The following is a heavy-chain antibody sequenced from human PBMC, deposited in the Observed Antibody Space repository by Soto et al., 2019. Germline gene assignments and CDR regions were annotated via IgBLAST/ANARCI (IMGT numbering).Heavy chain of an antibody. CDR3: ARSRLMVYDAFDI. V-gene: IGHV1-46*01. J-gene: IGHJ3*02. CDR1: GYTFTSYY. CDR2: INPSGGGT. D-gene: IGHD2-8*01. Sequence: QVQLVQSGAEVKKPGASMKVSCKASGYTFTSYYMHWVRQAPGQGLEWMGVINPSGGGTSYAQKFQGRVTMTRHTSTSTVYMELSSLRSEDTAVYYCARSRLMVYDAFDIWGQGTMVTVSS.